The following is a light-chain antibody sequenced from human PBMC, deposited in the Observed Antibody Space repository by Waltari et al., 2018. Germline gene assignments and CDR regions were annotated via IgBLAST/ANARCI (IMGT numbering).Light chain of an antibody. CDR1: QGVGKY. J-gene: IGKJ1*01. Sequence: EIVLTQSPGTLSLSPGERATLSCRASQGVGKYFAWYLQRPGQAPRLLRYHTSIRATGIPDRFSGSGYGTDFSLTISRLEPEDFAVYYCQKYDFLPATFGQGTTVEIK. V-gene: IGKV3-20*01. CDR2: HTS. CDR3: QKYDFLPAT.